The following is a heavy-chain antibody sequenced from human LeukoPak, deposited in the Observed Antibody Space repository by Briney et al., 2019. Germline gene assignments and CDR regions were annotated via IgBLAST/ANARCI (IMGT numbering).Heavy chain of an antibody. D-gene: IGHD2-21*02. V-gene: IGHV3-30*04. J-gene: IGHJ6*02. CDR3: ARVKPYCGGDCYSLYYYYGMDV. CDR2: ISYDGSNK. Sequence: GGYLRLSCAASGFTFSSYAMHWVRQAPGKGLEWVAVISYDGSNKYYADSVKGRFTISRDNSKNALYLQMNSLRAEDTAVYYCARVKPYCGGDCYSLYYYYGMDVWGQGTTVTVSS. CDR1: GFTFSSYA.